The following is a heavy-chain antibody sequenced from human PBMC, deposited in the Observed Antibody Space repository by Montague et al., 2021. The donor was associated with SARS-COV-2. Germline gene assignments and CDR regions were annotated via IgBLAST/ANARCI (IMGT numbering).Heavy chain of an antibody. CDR1: GSSVSSYY. D-gene: IGHD3-16*01. V-gene: IGHV4-59*02. CDR2: IYDSGST. Sequence: SETLSLTCIVSGSSVSSYYCSWIRQPPGTGLELIWYIYDSGSTNYNPSLNSPVTISVDTSKTQSSLTLSPVTAADTAVYYCARENTETTFGGTYYFDSWGQGTLVTVSA. CDR3: ARENTETTFGGTYYFDS. J-gene: IGHJ4*02.